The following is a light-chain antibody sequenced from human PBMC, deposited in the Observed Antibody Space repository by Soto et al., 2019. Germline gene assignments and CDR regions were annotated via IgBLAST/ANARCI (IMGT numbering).Light chain of an antibody. J-gene: IGKJ2*01. V-gene: IGKV3-20*01. CDR2: GAS. CDR3: QQYGSSPYT. CDR1: QSVSSSY. Sequence: EIVLTQSPGTLSLSQGERATFSCRASQSVSSSYLAWYQQKPGQAPRLLIYGASSRATGIPDRFSGSGSGTDFTLTISRLEPEDFAVYYCQQYGSSPYTFGQGTKLEIK.